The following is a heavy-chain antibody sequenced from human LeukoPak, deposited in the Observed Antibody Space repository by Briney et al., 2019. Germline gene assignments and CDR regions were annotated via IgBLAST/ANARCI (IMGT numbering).Heavy chain of an antibody. D-gene: IGHD4-17*01. Sequence: GGSLRLSCAASGFTFDDYGMSWVRQAPGKGLEWVSGINWNGGSTGYADSVKGRFTISRDNAKNSLYLQMNSLRAEDTAVYYCARESGSVTSEVDFDYWGQGTLVTVSS. CDR2: INWNGGST. CDR1: GFTFDDYG. V-gene: IGHV3-20*04. CDR3: ARESGSVTSEVDFDY. J-gene: IGHJ4*02.